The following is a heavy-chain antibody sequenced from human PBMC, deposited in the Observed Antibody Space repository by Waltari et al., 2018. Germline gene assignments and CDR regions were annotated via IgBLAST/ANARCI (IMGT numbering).Heavy chain of an antibody. D-gene: IGHD3-3*01. CDR2: INHSGST. CDR3: ARGGYYDFWSGYPNYYYYYYMDV. V-gene: IGHV4-34*01. CDR1: VGSFSGYY. J-gene: IGHJ6*03. Sequence: QVQLQQWGAGLLKPSETLSLTCAVYVGSFSGYYWSWLRQPPGKGLEWFGEINHSGSTNYNPSLKSRVTISVDTSKNQFSLKLSSVTAADTAVYYCARGGYYDFWSGYPNYYYYYYMDVWGKGTTVTVSS.